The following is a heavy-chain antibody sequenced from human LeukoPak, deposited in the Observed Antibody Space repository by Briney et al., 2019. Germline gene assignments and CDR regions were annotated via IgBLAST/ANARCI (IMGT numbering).Heavy chain of an antibody. D-gene: IGHD2/OR15-2a*01. V-gene: IGHV3-23*01. Sequence: GGSLRLSCAASGFIFSNSALSWVRLPPGRGLEGVAGIGGSNVPRTWYADSMKGRFTISRDDSKSTLYLQMTSLRAEDTALYYCVTFAPGFLSADCFDPWGQRTGVTVSS. J-gene: IGHJ5*02. CDR3: VTFAPGFLSADCFDP. CDR2: IGGSNVPRT. CDR1: GFIFSNSA.